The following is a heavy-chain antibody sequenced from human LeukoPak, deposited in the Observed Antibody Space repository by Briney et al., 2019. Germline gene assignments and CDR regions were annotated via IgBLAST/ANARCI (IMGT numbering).Heavy chain of an antibody. V-gene: IGHV4-59*08. CDR2: IYYSGST. D-gene: IGHD6-13*01. J-gene: IGHJ4*02. CDR1: GGSITSYY. Sequence: SETLSLTCTVSGGSITSYYLNCIRQPPGKGPEWIGYIYYSGSTNYNPSLKSRVTISVDTSKNQFSLKLSSVTAADTAVYYCARHRGNPFIAAALYYFDYWGQGTLVTVSS. CDR3: ARHRGNPFIAAALYYFDY.